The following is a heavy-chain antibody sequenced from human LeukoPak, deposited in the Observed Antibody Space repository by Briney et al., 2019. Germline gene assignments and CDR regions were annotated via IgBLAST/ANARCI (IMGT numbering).Heavy chain of an antibody. CDR3: ARDDNLSPVVAEDYYYYGMDV. V-gene: IGHV1-69*13. D-gene: IGHD3-22*01. Sequence: ASVKVSCKASGGTFSSYAISWVRQAPGQGLEWMGGIIPIFGTANYAQKFQGRVTITADESTSTAYMELSSLRSEDTAVYYCARDDNLSPVVAEDYYYYGMDVWGQGTTVTVSS. CDR1: GGTFSSYA. J-gene: IGHJ6*02. CDR2: IIPIFGTA.